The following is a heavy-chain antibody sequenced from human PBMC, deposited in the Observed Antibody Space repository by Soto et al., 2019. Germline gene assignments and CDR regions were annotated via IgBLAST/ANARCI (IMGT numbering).Heavy chain of an antibody. D-gene: IGHD3-10*01. J-gene: IGHJ6*02. CDR3: ARDIRGYYYGMDV. Sequence: AASVKVSCKASGYTFTSYYMHWVRQAPGQGLEWMGIINPSGGSTSYAQKFQGRVTMTRDTSTSTVYMELSSLRSEDTAVYYCARDIRGYYYGMDVWGQGTTVTVS. V-gene: IGHV1-46*01. CDR1: GYTFTSYY. CDR2: INPSGGST.